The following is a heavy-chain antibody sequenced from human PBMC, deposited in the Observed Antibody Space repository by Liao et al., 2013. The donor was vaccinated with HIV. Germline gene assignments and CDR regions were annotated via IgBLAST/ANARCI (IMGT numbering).Heavy chain of an antibody. CDR1: GGSFSGYY. Sequence: QVQLQQWGAGLLKPSETLSLTCAVYGGSFSGYYWSWIRQPPGKGLEWIGEINHSGSTNYNPSLKSRVAMSLDTSDNHFSLTLRSATAADTAVYYCARAGGRYAGFDIWGQGTMVTVS. D-gene: IGHD3-16*01. CDR3: ARAGGRYAGFDI. J-gene: IGHJ3*02. CDR2: INHSGST. V-gene: IGHV4-34*01.